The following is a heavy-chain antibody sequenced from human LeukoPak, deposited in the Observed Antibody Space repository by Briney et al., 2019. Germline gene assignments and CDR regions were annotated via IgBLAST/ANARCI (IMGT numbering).Heavy chain of an antibody. Sequence: GGSLRLSCAASGFTFSSYSMNWVRQAPGKGLEWVSSISSSSSYIYYADSVKGRFTISRDNAKNSLYLQMNSLRAEDTAVYYCARDLESSGWYTRSYYYYYMDVWGKGTTVTISS. D-gene: IGHD6-19*01. CDR3: ARDLESSGWYTRSYYYYYMDV. V-gene: IGHV3-21*01. CDR2: ISSSSSYI. J-gene: IGHJ6*03. CDR1: GFTFSSYS.